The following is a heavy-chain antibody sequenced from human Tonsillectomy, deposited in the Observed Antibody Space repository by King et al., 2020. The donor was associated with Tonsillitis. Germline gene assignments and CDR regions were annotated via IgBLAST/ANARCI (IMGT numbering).Heavy chain of an antibody. CDR2: ISAYNGNT. Sequence: QLVQSGAEVKKPGASVKVSCKASGYTFTSYGISWVRQAPGQGLEWMGWISAYNGNTNYAQKLQGRVTMTTDTSTSTAYMELRSLRSDDTAVYYCVRKYCSGGSCYFNPLDYWGQGTLVTVSS. CDR3: VRKYCSGGSCYFNPLDY. J-gene: IGHJ4*02. D-gene: IGHD2-15*01. V-gene: IGHV1-18*04. CDR1: GYTFTSYG.